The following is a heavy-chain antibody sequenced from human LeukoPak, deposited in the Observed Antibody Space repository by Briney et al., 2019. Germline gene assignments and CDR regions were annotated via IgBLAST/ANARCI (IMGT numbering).Heavy chain of an antibody. V-gene: IGHV4-39*01. D-gene: IGHD5-24*01. CDR1: GGSISSSSFY. CDR2: IYYSGHT. J-gene: IGHJ3*01. Sequence: SETLSLTCSVSGGSISSSSFYWGWIRQPPGKGLEWIANIYYSGHTDHNPSLKSRVTISVDTSKNQFSLKLSSVTAADTAVYYCARRGRRYNYGLDAFDFWGQGTTVTVSS. CDR3: ARRGRRYNYGLDAFDF.